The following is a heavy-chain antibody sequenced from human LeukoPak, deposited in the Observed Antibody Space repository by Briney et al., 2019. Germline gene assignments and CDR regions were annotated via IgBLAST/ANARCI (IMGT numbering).Heavy chain of an antibody. CDR1: GFTFDDYG. Sequence: GGSLRLSCAASGFTFDDYGMSWVRQAPGKGLVWVSRINTDGSSTSYADSVKGRFTISRDNAKNTLYLQMNSLRAEDTAVYYCARVGYDSSGYHLGAFDIWGQGTMVTVSS. J-gene: IGHJ3*02. V-gene: IGHV3-74*01. D-gene: IGHD3-22*01. CDR2: INTDGSST. CDR3: ARVGYDSSGYHLGAFDI.